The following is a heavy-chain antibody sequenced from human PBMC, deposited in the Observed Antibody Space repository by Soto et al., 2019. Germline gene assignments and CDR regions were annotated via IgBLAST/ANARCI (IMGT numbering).Heavy chain of an antibody. CDR2: ISSSSSYI. J-gene: IGHJ6*02. CDR3: ASTTGVVVVPAAVRGGIEV. Sequence: EVQLVESGGGLVKPGGSLRLSWAASGFTFSSYSMNWVRQAPGKGLEWVSSISSSSSYIYYADSVKGRFTLSREDAKSSLYLQMKSLRAEDTAVYSCASTTGVVVVPAAVRGGIEVWGQGTTVAVCS. D-gene: IGHD2-2*01. V-gene: IGHV3-21*01. CDR1: GFTFSSYS.